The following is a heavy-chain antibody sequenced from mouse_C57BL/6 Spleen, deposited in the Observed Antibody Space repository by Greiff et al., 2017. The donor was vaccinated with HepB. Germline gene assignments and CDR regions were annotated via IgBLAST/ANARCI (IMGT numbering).Heavy chain of an antibody. D-gene: IGHD5-1*01. CDR2: IRNKANNHAT. CDR3: TRPLTSHFDY. J-gene: IGHJ2*01. Sequence: DVHLVESGGGLVQPGGSMKLSCAASGFTFSNAWMDWVRQSPEKGLEWVAEIRNKANNHATYYAESVKGRFTISRDDSKSSVYLQMNSLRAEDTGIYYCTRPLTSHFDYWGQGTTLTVSS. CDR1: GFTFSNAW. V-gene: IGHV6-6*01.